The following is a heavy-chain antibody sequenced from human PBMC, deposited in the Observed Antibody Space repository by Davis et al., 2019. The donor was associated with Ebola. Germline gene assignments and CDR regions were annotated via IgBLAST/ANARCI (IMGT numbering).Heavy chain of an antibody. CDR1: GYSFTKYG. J-gene: IGHJ3*02. V-gene: IGHV1-18*01. CDR2: ISFYNGNT. Sequence: ASVKVSCKPSGYSFTKYGFSWVRQAPGQGLEWMGWISFYNGNTAYAQILQGRVTMTTDTSTGTAYMELRSLRSDDTAVYFCARTSIVGTTTTASDIWGQGTMVTVSS. D-gene: IGHD1-26*01. CDR3: ARTSIVGTTTTASDI.